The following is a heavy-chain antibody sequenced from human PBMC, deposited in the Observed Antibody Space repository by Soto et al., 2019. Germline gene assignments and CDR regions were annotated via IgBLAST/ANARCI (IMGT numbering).Heavy chain of an antibody. CDR2: IYTSGST. V-gene: IGHV4-4*07. CDR3: ARDGVGPYSSGWYFDHYYGMDV. CDR1: AGSISIYY. Sequence: SEALSVTCTLSAGSISIYYWSWIRQPAGKGLEWIGRIYTSGSTNYNPSLKSRVTMSVDTSKNQFSLKLSSVTAADTAVYYCARDGVGPYSSGWYFDHYYGMDVWGQGTTVTVSS. J-gene: IGHJ6*02. D-gene: IGHD6-19*01.